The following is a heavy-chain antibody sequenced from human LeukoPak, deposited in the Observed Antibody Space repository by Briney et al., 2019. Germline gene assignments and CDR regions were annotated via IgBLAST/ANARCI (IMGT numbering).Heavy chain of an antibody. CDR2: VNSVDLST. CDR3: AKSNGDYTDESGWKCREDF. D-gene: IGHD3-22*01. Sequence: PGGSLRLSCVPSGFTFSHYTMNWVRQPPGRGLEWVSSVNSVDLSTSYADSVRGRFTISRDKSKGTLHLQMDSLRAEDTAVYYCAKSNGDYTDESGWKCREDFWDRGTLVTVSS. J-gene: IGHJ4*02. CDR1: GFTFSHYT. V-gene: IGHV3-23*03.